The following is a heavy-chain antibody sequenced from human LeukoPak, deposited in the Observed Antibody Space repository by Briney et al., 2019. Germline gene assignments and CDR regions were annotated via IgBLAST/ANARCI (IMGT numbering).Heavy chain of an antibody. Sequence: PGGSLRLSCAASGFTFSDYYMSWIRQAPGKGLEWVSYISSSGSTIYYADSVKGRFTISRDNAKNSLYLQMYSLRAEDTAVYYCAREGYSSSSPYYYYGMDVWGQGTTVTVSS. V-gene: IGHV3-11*01. CDR1: GFTFSDYY. CDR3: AREGYSSSSPYYYYGMDV. CDR2: ISSSGSTI. D-gene: IGHD6-6*01. J-gene: IGHJ6*02.